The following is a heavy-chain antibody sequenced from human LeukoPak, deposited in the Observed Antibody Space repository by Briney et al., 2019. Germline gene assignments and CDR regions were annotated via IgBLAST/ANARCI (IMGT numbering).Heavy chain of an antibody. D-gene: IGHD3-9*01. CDR2: VSGRDDST. CDR3: AKWGDYDILTGYYDPDY. J-gene: IGHJ4*02. Sequence: PGGSLRLSCAASGFTFSNYAMYWVRQAPGKGLEWVSAVSGRDDSTYYADSVKGRFTISRGTSKNTLYLQMNSLRAEDTAVYYCAKWGDYDILTGYYDPDYWGQGTLVTVSS. CDR1: GFTFSNYA. V-gene: IGHV3-23*01.